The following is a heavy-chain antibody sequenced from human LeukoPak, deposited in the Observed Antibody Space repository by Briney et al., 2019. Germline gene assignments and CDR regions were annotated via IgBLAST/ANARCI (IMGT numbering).Heavy chain of an antibody. V-gene: IGHV3-21*01. Sequence: GGSLRLSCAASRFTSSSYSMNWVRQAPGKGLEWVSYISSSSSYISYPYSVKGRFTISRDNDKHSLYLQMNSLRADDTAVYYCARLWDYDSSPGYWGQGTLVTVSS. D-gene: IGHD5-12*01. CDR3: ARLWDYDSSPGY. CDR1: RFTSSSYS. CDR2: ISSSSSYI. J-gene: IGHJ4*02.